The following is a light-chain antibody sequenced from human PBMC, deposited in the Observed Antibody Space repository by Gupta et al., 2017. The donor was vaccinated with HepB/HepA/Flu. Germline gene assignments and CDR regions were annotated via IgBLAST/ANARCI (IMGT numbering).Light chain of an antibody. CDR3: VGWDDSLSGYV. CDR2: NDN. J-gene: IGLJ1*01. CDR1: SSNIGNDN. V-gene: IGLV1-47*02. Sequence: QPVLPQPPSAFGTPGQRVTTPCSGSSSNIGNDNAYWYQQLPGPAPKLLIYNDNQPPSGVPDRFAGSKSGTTASLAISGLRSEDEADYYCVGWDDSLSGYVFGAGTKVTVL.